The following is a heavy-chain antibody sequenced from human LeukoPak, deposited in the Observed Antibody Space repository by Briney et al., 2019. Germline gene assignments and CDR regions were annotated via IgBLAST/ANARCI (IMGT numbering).Heavy chain of an antibody. J-gene: IGHJ4*02. CDR1: GGTFSSYA. V-gene: IGHV1-69*01. Sequence: SVKVSCKASGGTFSSYAISWMRQAPGQGLEWMGGIIPMLATANYAQKFQGRVTITADESTSTVYMELSSPRSEDTAIYYCARSMVRGVPYFDYWGQGTLVTVSS. CDR2: IIPMLATA. CDR3: ARSMVRGVPYFDY. D-gene: IGHD3-10*01.